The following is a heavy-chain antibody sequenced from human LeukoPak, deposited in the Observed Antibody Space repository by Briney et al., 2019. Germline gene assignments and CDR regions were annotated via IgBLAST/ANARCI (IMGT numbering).Heavy chain of an antibody. Sequence: ASVKVSCKASGYTFTGYYMHWVRQAPGQGLEWMGWINPNSGGTNYAQDFHGRVTMTRDTSISTAYMELSRLRSEDTAVYYCAREVMDNLRFDYWGQGTLVTVSS. CDR3: AREVMDNLRFDY. J-gene: IGHJ4*02. V-gene: IGHV1-2*02. CDR1: GYTFTGYY. D-gene: IGHD1-14*01. CDR2: INPNSGGT.